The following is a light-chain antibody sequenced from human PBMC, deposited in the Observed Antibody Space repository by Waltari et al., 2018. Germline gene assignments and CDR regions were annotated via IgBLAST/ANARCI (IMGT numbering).Light chain of an antibody. Sequence: DIQMTQSPSSLSASVGDRVTIACRASQSINSYLNWYQHKPGKAPKLLIYAASTLQSGVPSRFSGSGSGTDFTLTITSLQLEDFATHYCQQSYGTPLYTFGQGTRLEI. J-gene: IGKJ2*01. V-gene: IGKV1-39*01. CDR1: QSINSY. CDR2: AAS. CDR3: QQSYGTPLYT.